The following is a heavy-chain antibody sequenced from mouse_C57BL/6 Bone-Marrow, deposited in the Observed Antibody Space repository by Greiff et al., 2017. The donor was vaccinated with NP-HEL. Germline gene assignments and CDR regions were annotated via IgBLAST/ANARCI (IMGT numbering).Heavy chain of an antibody. D-gene: IGHD1-1*01. CDR1: GYAFSSYW. V-gene: IGHV1-80*01. J-gene: IGHJ2*01. CDR3: ARYYGSSYYFDY. Sequence: VQLQQSGAELVKPGASVKISCKASGYAFSSYWMNWVKQRPGKGLEWIGQIYPGDGDTNYNGKFTGKATLTADKSSSTAYMQLSSLTSEDSAVYFCARYYGSSYYFDYWGQGTTLTVSS. CDR2: IYPGDGDT.